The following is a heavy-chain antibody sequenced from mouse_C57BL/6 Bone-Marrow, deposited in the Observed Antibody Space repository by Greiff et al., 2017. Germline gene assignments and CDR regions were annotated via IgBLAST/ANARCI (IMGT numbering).Heavy chain of an antibody. J-gene: IGHJ4*01. Sequence: QVQLQQSGAELVRPGASVTLSCKASGYTFTDYEMHWVKQTPVHGLEWIGAIDPETGGTAYNQKFKGKDILTADTSSSTAYMELRSLTSEDSAVYDCTRGNYWEDYAMDYWGQGTSVTVAA. CDR2: IDPETGGT. CDR1: GYTFTDYE. V-gene: IGHV1-15*01. CDR3: TRGNYWEDYAMDY. D-gene: IGHD4-1*01.